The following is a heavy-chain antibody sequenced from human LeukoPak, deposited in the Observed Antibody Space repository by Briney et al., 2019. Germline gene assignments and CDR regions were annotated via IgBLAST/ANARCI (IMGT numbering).Heavy chain of an antibody. CDR2: IYYSGST. D-gene: IGHD3-16*01. V-gene: IGHV4-39*01. CDR3: ARRITAVDLEVDAFDI. CDR1: GGSISSSSYY. J-gene: IGHJ3*02. Sequence: SETLSLTRTVSGGSISSSSYYWGWIRQPPGKGLEWIGSIYYSGSTYYNPSLKSRVTISVDTSKNQFSLKLSSVTAADTAVYYCARRITAVDLEVDAFDIWGQGTMVTVSS.